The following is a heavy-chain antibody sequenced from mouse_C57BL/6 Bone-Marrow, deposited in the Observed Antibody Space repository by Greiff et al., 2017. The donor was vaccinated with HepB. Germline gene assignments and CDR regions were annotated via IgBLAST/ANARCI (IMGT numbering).Heavy chain of an antibody. Sequence: VQLQQSGPELVKPGASVKISCKASGYTFTDYYINWVKQRPGQGLEWIGWIFPGSGSTYYNEKFKGKATLTVDKSSSTAYMLLSSLTSEDSAVYFCARGNYYGSRGNAMDYWGQGTSVTVSS. CDR2: IFPGSGST. CDR1: GYTFTDYY. D-gene: IGHD1-1*01. J-gene: IGHJ4*01. CDR3: ARGNYYGSRGNAMDY. V-gene: IGHV1-75*01.